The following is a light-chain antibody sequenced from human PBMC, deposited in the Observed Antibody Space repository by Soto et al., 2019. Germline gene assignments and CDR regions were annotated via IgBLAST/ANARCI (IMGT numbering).Light chain of an antibody. CDR3: QQYAESPIT. CDR2: AAS. CDR1: QTVSKNY. V-gene: IGKV3-20*01. Sequence: EIVLTQAPGTLSLSPGEGTTVSCRPSQTVSKNYLAWYQQKPGQAPRLLIYAASSRATGIPDRFSGSGSGRDFTLTISRLEPEDLAVFYCQQYAESPITFGQGTRLEIK. J-gene: IGKJ5*01.